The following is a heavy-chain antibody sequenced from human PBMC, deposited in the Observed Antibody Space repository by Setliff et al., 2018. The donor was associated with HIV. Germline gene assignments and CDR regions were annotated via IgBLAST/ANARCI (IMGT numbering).Heavy chain of an antibody. J-gene: IGHJ5*02. CDR3: ASHSGVASPNWFDP. CDR2: IHYSRGS. V-gene: IGHV4-34*01. D-gene: IGHD3-10*01. CDR1: GGSFNDYY. Sequence: SETLSLTCAVYGGSFNDYYWTWIRQPPGKGLEWIGNIHYSRGSSYNASLKSRVTISLDTSKNHFSLKLSSVTAADTAVYYCASHSGVASPNWFDPWGQGTLVTVSS.